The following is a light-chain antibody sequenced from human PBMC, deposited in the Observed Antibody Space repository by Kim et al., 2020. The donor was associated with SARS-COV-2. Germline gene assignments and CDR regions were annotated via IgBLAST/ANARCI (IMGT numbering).Light chain of an antibody. Sequence: ITISCTGTSSDIGNHNLVYWYQQLPGKAPKLIIYQVTKRPSGISYRFSGSKSANTASLTISGLQAEDEADYYCCFDGGTITFDVVFGGGTKVTVL. CDR1: SSDIGNHNL. J-gene: IGLJ2*01. CDR2: QVT. V-gene: IGLV2-23*02. CDR3: CFDGGTITFDVV.